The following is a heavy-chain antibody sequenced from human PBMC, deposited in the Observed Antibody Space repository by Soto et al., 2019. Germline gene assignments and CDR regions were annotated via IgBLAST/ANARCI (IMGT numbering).Heavy chain of an antibody. CDR1: GGSFSGYY. V-gene: IGHV4-34*01. J-gene: IGHJ4*02. Sequence: ETLSLTCAVYGGSFSGYYWSWIRQPPGKGLEWIGEINHSGSTNYNPSLKSRVTISVDTSKNQFSLKLSSVTAADTAVYYCASGIAAKPGIDYWGQGTLVTVSS. CDR3: ASGIAAKPGIDY. CDR2: INHSGST. D-gene: IGHD6-6*01.